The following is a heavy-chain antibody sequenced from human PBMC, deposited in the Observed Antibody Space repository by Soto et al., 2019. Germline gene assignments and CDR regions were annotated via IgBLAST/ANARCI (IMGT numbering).Heavy chain of an antibody. CDR2: IYSGGST. V-gene: IGHV3-66*01. J-gene: IGHJ4*02. D-gene: IGHD3-16*01. Sequence: EVQLVESGGGLVQPGGSLRLSCAASGFTVSIKYMSWVRQAPGKGLEWVPVIYSGGSTFYADSVRGRFTISRDNSKNTVNLQMNSLRAEDTAVYYCARDPWAADYWGQGTLVTVSS. CDR3: ARDPWAADY. CDR1: GFTVSIKY.